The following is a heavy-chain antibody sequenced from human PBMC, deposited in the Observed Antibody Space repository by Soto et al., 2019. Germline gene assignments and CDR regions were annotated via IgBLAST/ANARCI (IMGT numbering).Heavy chain of an antibody. CDR3: VRQGIGFLHGLVAV. J-gene: IGHJ6*01. D-gene: IGHD3-10*01. CDR2: VYDTWST. V-gene: IGHV4-59*08. Sequence: QVQVQQSGPGLVKPSETLSLTCTVSSGPSKSHNWGWIRQPPGRGLEWIGYVYDTWSTSYNPSLQSRVTVSADTPTNRISLTLRFVTAAATAVYYCVRQGIGFLHGLVAVWGQGTTVIVSS. CDR1: SGPSKSHN.